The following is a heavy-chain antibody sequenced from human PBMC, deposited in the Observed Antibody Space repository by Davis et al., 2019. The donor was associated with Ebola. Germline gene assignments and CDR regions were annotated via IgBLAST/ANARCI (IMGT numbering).Heavy chain of an antibody. CDR2: IKNKAGSYTT. J-gene: IGHJ4*02. Sequence: PGGSLRLSCEASGFTFSDHWMDWVRQAPGKGLEWVGQIKNKAGSYTTQYAASVKGRFTVSRDDSKNSVYLHMDSLKTEDTAIYYCTDVGAGSDYWGQGTLVTVSS. CDR1: GFTFSDHW. V-gene: IGHV3-72*01. D-gene: IGHD3-16*01. CDR3: TDVGAGSDY.